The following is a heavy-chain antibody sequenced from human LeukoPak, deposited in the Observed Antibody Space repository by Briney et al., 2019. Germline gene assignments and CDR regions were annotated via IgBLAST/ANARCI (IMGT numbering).Heavy chain of an antibody. V-gene: IGHV3-48*04. Sequence: GGSLRLSCAASGFIFSSYSMNWVRQAPGKGLEWLSYISSSSTTIYYADSVKGRFTISRDNAKNSLYLQMNSLKAEDTAVYYCARDSLSRNRGYVFDYWGQGTLVTVSS. J-gene: IGHJ4*02. CDR2: ISSSSTTI. CDR3: ARDSLSRNRGYVFDY. D-gene: IGHD5-12*01. CDR1: GFIFSSYS.